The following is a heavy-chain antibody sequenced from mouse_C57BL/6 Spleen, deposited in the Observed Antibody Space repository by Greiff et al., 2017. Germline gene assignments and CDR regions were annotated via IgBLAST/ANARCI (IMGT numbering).Heavy chain of an antibody. V-gene: IGHV1-82*01. Sequence: QVQLKESGPELVKPGASVKISCKASGYAFSSSWMNWVKQRPGKGLEWIGRIYPGDGDTNYNGKFKGKATLTADKSSSTAYMQLSSLTSEDSAVYFCARGLGRPGNFDYWGQGTTLTVSS. D-gene: IGHD4-1*01. CDR2: IYPGDGDT. J-gene: IGHJ2*01. CDR3: ARGLGRPGNFDY. CDR1: GYAFSSSW.